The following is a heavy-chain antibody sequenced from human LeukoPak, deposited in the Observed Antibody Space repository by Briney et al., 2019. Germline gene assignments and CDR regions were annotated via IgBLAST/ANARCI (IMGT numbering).Heavy chain of an antibody. CDR2: LTGDGTGT. CDR1: GLTLSNSA. J-gene: IGHJ4*02. D-gene: IGHD6-13*01. Sequence: GGSLRLSCVASGLTLSNSAMTWVRQAPGKGLEWVSILTGDGTGTFYADSVKGRFTISRDNSKNTLYLQMNSLRAEDTAVYYCAKPKTRPYSSSWYALDYWGQGTLVTVSS. V-gene: IGHV3-23*01. CDR3: AKPKTRPYSSSWYALDY.